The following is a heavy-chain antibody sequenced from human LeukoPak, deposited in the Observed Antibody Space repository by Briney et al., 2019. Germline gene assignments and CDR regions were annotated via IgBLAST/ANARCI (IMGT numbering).Heavy chain of an antibody. J-gene: IGHJ3*02. D-gene: IGHD5-24*01. CDR3: ARDTDGDGYNSENDAFDI. CDR1: GSTFSSYA. Sequence: ASVKVSCKASGSTFSSYAISWVRQAPGQGLEWMGGIIPIFGTANYAQKFQGRVTITTDESTSTAYMELSSLRSEDTAVYYCARDTDGDGYNSENDAFDIWGQGTMVTVSS. V-gene: IGHV1-69*05. CDR2: IIPIFGTA.